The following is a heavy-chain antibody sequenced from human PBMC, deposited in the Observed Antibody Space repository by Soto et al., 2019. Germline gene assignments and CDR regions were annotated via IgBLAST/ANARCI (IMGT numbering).Heavy chain of an antibody. CDR1: SGSISSGGYY. V-gene: IGHV4-31*03. J-gene: IGHJ6*02. CDR3: ARVQVPAAIPIPYYYYGMDV. Sequence: SETLSLTCTVSSGSISSGGYYWSWIRQHPGKGLEWIGYIYYSGSTYYNPSLKSRVTISVDTSKNQFSLKLSSVTAADTAVYYCARVQVPAAIPIPYYYYGMDVWGQGTTVTVSS. CDR2: IYYSGST. D-gene: IGHD2-2*02.